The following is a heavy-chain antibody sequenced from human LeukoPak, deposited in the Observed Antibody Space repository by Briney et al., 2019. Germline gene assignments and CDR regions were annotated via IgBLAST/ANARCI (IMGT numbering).Heavy chain of an antibody. CDR3: ARDRSRGSYLRPIYYYGKDV. D-gene: IGHD1-26*01. CDR1: GGSISSYY. J-gene: IGHJ6*02. Sequence: NPSETLSLTCTVSGGSISSYYWSWIRQPPGKGLEWIGYIYYSGSTNYNPSLKSRVTISVDTSKNQFSLKLSSVTAADTAVYYCARDRSRGSYLRPIYYYGKDVWGQGTTVTVSS. V-gene: IGHV4-59*01. CDR2: IYYSGST.